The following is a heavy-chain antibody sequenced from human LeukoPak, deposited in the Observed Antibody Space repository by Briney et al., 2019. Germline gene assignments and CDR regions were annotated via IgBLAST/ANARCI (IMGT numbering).Heavy chain of an antibody. V-gene: IGHV3-21*01. CDR3: ARVMGSSWLDLALDI. CDR1: GFTFSNYS. J-gene: IGHJ3*02. Sequence: GGSLRLSCGGSGFTFSNYSINWVRQAPGKGLEWVSSISSRSIYIYYAGSVEGRFTISRDNAKNTVSLQMNSLKAEDTAVYYCARVMGSSWLDLALDIWGQGTMVTVSS. CDR2: ISSRSIYI. D-gene: IGHD6-13*01.